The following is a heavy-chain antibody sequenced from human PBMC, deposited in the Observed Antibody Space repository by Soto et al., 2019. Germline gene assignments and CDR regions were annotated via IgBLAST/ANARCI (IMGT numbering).Heavy chain of an antibody. Sequence: GGSLRLSCAASGFTFSSYWMHWVRQAPGKGLVWVSRINSDGSSTSYADSVKGRFTISRDNAKNTLYLQMNSLRAEDTAVYYCARAAYYDFWGGYYGYYYYGMDVWGQGTTVTVSS. D-gene: IGHD3-3*01. CDR2: INSDGSST. V-gene: IGHV3-74*01. CDR1: GFTFSSYW. J-gene: IGHJ6*02. CDR3: ARAAYYDFWGGYYGYYYYGMDV.